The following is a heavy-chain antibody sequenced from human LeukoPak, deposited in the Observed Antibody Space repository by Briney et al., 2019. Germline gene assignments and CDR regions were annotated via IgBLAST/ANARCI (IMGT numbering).Heavy chain of an antibody. CDR3: ARLSGYYYGSGSYYNYFFDY. V-gene: IGHV4-39*01. J-gene: IGHJ4*02. D-gene: IGHD3-10*01. CDR2: IYYTGST. Sequence: NPSETLSLTCNVSGGSIRSGGYYWGWIRQPPGQGLEWIATIYYTGSTYSNPSLKSRVSISVDTSKNQFSLKLSSVTAADTAVYYCARLSGYYYGSGSYYNYFFDYWGQGTLVTVSS. CDR1: GGSIRSGGYY.